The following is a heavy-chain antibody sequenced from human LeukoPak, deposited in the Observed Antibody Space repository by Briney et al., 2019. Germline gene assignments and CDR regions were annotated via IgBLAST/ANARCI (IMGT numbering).Heavy chain of an antibody. CDR1: GFTFSSYA. CDR2: ISYDGSNR. Sequence: GGSLRLSCAASGFTFSSYAIHWVRQAPGKGLDWVAVISYDGSNRFYADSVKDRFTISRDISKNTVYLQMNSLTAGDTAVYYCARSNNGIYSHFDHWGQGTLVTVAS. J-gene: IGHJ4*02. D-gene: IGHD1-26*01. V-gene: IGHV3-30-3*01. CDR3: ARSNNGIYSHFDH.